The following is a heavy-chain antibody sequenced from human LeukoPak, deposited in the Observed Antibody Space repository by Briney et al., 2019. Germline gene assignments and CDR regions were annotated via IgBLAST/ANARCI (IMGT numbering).Heavy chain of an antibody. CDR1: GGTFSSYA. CDR2: IIPIFGTA. D-gene: IGHD3-22*01. Sequence: SVKVSCKASGGTFSSYAISWVRQAPGQGLEWMGRIIPIFGTATYAQKFRGRVTITTDESTSTAYMELSSLRSEDTAVYYCARRSYDSSGYYQFDYWGQGTLVTVSS. J-gene: IGHJ4*02. V-gene: IGHV1-69*05. CDR3: ARRSYDSSGYYQFDY.